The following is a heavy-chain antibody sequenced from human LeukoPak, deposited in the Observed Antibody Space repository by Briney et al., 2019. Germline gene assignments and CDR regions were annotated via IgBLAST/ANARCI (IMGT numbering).Heavy chain of an antibody. CDR2: ISGSGGNT. CDR1: AFTFSSYA. CDR3: ARDLNSSGLSAFDI. D-gene: IGHD3-22*01. V-gene: IGHV3-23*01. Sequence: QPGGSLRLSCAASAFTFSSYAMSWVRQAPGKGLEWVSSISGSGGNTYYTDSVKGRFTISRDNSKNTLYLQMNSLRAEDTAVYYCARDLNSSGLSAFDIWGQGTMVAVSS. J-gene: IGHJ3*02.